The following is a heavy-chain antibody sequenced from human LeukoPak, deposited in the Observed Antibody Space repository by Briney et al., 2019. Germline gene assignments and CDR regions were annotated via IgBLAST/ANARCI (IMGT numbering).Heavy chain of an antibody. J-gene: IGHJ4*02. Sequence: ASVKVSCKASGYTFTGYYMHWVRQAPGQGLEWMGWINPNSGGTNYAQKFQGRVTMTRDTSISTAYMELSRLRSDDTAVYYCAIDWPDCSGGSCYYNYWGQGTLVTVSS. CDR3: AIDWPDCSGGSCYYNY. CDR2: INPNSGGT. CDR1: GYTFTGYY. V-gene: IGHV1-2*02. D-gene: IGHD2-15*01.